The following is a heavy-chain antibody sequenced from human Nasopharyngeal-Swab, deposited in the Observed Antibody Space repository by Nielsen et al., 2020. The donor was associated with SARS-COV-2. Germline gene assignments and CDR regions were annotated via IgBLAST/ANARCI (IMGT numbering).Heavy chain of an antibody. CDR1: GFTFSNAW. CDR2: IKSKTDGGTT. D-gene: IGHD2-21*01. Sequence: GESLKISCAASGFTFSNAWMSWVCQAPGKGLEWVGRIKSKTDGGTTDYAAPVKGRFTISRDDSKNTLYLQMNSLKTEDTAVYYCTTISLWYMDVWGKGTTVTVSS. CDR3: TTISLWYMDV. V-gene: IGHV3-15*01. J-gene: IGHJ6*03.